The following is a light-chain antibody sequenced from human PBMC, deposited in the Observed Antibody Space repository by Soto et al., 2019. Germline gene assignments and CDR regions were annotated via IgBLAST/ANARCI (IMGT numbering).Light chain of an antibody. CDR2: GTS. J-gene: IGKJ2*01. CDR1: QRVSIN. V-gene: IGKV3-15*01. CDR3: QQYKDWPYT. Sequence: EIVMTQSPPTLSVSPGEGVTLSCRASQRVSINFAWYQQKPGQAPMLLIYGTSTRATGTPDRFSGSGSGTEFTLTISSLQSEDIAVYYCQQYKDWPYTFGQGTKVEIK.